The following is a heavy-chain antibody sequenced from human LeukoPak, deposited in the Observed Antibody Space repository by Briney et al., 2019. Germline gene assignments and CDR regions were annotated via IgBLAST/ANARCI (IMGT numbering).Heavy chain of an antibody. CDR3: ATRLAVAGTDDY. D-gene: IGHD6-19*01. CDR1: GFTFSSYT. V-gene: IGHV3-23*01. CDR2: ISGSGGST. Sequence: PGGTLRLSCVASGFTFSSYTMNWVRQAPGKGLEWVSAISGSGGSTYYADSVKGRFTISRDNSKNTLYLQMNSLRAEDTAVYYCATRLAVAGTDDYWGQGTLVTVSS. J-gene: IGHJ4*02.